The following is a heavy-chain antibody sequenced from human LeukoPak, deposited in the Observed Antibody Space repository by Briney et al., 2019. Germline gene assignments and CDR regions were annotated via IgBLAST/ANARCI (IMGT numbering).Heavy chain of an antibody. Sequence: ASVKVSCKASGYTFTSYAMHWVRQAPGQRLEWMGWINAGNGNTKYSQKFQGRVTITRDTSASTAYMELSNLRSEDTAVYYCAVTSGKAYNNWFDPWGQGTLVTVSS. CDR1: GYTFTSYA. CDR2: INAGNGNT. CDR3: AVTSGKAYNNWFDP. J-gene: IGHJ5*02. V-gene: IGHV1-3*01. D-gene: IGHD4-11*01.